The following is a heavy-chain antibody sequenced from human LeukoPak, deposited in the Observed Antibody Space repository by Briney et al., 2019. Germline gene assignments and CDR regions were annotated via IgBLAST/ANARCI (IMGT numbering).Heavy chain of an antibody. J-gene: IGHJ4*02. CDR1: GGSISSRTYY. CDR2: IYYTGGT. CDR3: TGELAGTTVHY. Sequence: SETLSLTCTVSGGSISSRTYYWGWIRQPPGKGLEWIGSIYYTGGTYYNPSLKSRLTTSLDTSRNQFSLKLSSVTAADTAIYYCTGELAGTTVHYWGQGILVTVSS. V-gene: IGHV4-39*07. D-gene: IGHD1-7*01.